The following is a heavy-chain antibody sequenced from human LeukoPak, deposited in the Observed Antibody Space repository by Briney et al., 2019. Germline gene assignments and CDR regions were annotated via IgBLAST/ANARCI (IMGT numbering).Heavy chain of an antibody. J-gene: IGHJ4*02. CDR3: GTGVVIPEGWD. V-gene: IGHV4-39*01. CDR2: IYYSGST. D-gene: IGHD3-3*01. Sequence: PSETLSLTCTVSGGSISSSTYYWGWIRQPPGKGLEWIGSIYYSGSTFYNPSLKSRVSISVDTSKNQISLKLSSVTAADTAVYYCGTGVVIPEGWDWGQGTLVTVSS. CDR1: GGSISSSTYY.